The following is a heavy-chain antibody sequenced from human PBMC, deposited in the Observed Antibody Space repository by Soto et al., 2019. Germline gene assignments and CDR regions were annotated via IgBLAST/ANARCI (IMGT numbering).Heavy chain of an antibody. V-gene: IGHV3-48*01. J-gene: IGHJ4*02. CDR1: GFTFSSYS. CDR2: ISSSSSTI. Sequence: EVQLVESGGGLVQPGGSLRLSCAASGFTFSSYSMNWVRKAPGKGLEWVSYISSSSSTIYYADSVKGRFTISRDNAKNSLYLQINSLRAEDTAVYYCARDYSSYGPCDYWGQGSLVTVSS. D-gene: IGHD5-18*01. CDR3: ARDYSSYGPCDY.